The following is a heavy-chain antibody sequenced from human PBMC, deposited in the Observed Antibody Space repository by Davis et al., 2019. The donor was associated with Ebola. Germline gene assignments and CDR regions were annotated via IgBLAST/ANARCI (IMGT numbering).Heavy chain of an antibody. CDR1: GFTFSSYS. Sequence: PGGSLRLSCAASGFTFSSYSMNWVRQAPGKGLEWVSSISSSSSYIYYADSVKGRFTISRDNAKNSLYLQMNSLRAEDTAVYYCARDSSGYYPDAFDIWGQGTMVTVSS. J-gene: IGHJ3*02. D-gene: IGHD3-22*01. CDR2: ISSSSSYI. CDR3: ARDSSGYYPDAFDI. V-gene: IGHV3-21*01.